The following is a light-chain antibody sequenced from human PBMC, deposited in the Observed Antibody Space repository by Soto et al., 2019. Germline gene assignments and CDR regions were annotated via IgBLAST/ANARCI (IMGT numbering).Light chain of an antibody. CDR2: GAN. CDR3: LLYNGGAVLWV. J-gene: IGLJ7*01. Sequence: QAVVTQDPSLTVSPGPSVTLTCTSSTGPVTSDYFPNWFQQKPGQAPRALIYGANNRHSWTPARFSGALLGGKAALTLSGVQPDDEADYYCLLYNGGAVLWVFGGGTQLTVL. CDR1: TGPVTSDYF. V-gene: IGLV7-43*01.